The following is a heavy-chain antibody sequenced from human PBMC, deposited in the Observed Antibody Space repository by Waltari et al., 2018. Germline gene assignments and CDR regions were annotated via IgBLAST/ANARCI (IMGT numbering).Heavy chain of an antibody. D-gene: IGHD6-19*01. Sequence: VQLVDSGGGVVQPGRSLRLSCAASGFTFSNYAIHWGRQAPGKGLQWVGRIKSKTDGGTTDYAAPVKGRFTISRDDSKNTLYLQMNSLKTDDTAVYYCTTLGYRSGWSFDYWGQGTLVTVSS. J-gene: IGHJ4*02. CDR1: GFTFSNYA. CDR2: IKSKTDGGTT. CDR3: TTLGYRSGWSFDY. V-gene: IGHV3-15*07.